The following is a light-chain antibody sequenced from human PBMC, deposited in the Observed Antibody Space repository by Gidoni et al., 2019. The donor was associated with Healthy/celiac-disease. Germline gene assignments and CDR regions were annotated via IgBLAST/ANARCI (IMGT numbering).Light chain of an antibody. CDR2: DVS. CDR3: CSYAGSYTLV. Sequence: QSALTQPRSVSGSPGQSVTISCTGTSSDVGGYNDVSWYQQHPGKAPKLMIYDVSKRPSGVPDRFSGSKSGNTASLTTSGLQAEDEADYYCCSYAGSYTLVFGGGTKLTVL. J-gene: IGLJ2*01. CDR1: SSDVGGYND. V-gene: IGLV2-11*01.